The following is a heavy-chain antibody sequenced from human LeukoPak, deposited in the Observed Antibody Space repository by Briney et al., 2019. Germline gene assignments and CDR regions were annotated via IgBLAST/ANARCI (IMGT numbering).Heavy chain of an antibody. D-gene: IGHD3-10*01. CDR3: ARAMVRGVIRYYFDY. J-gene: IGHJ4*02. V-gene: IGHV1-46*01. CDR1: GYTFTSYY. CDR2: INPSGGST. Sequence: ASVKVSCKASGYTFTSYYMHWVRQAPGQGLEWMGIINPSGGSTSYAQKFQVRVTMTRDTSTSTVYMELSSLRSEDTAVYYCARAMVRGVIRYYFDYWGQGTLVTVSS.